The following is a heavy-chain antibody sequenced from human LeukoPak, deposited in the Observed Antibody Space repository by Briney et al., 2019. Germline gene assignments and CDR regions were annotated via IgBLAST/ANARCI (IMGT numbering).Heavy chain of an antibody. CDR3: ARVAYHTPKRFQH. CDR1: GYTFTGYY. CDR2: INPNSGGT. V-gene: IGHV1-2*02. J-gene: IGHJ1*01. D-gene: IGHD3-3*01. Sequence: ASVKVSCKASGYTFTGYYMHWVRQAPGQGLEWMGWINPNSGGTNYAQKFQGRVTMTRDTSISTAYMELSRLRSDDTAVYYCARVAYHTPKRFQHWGQGTLVTVSS.